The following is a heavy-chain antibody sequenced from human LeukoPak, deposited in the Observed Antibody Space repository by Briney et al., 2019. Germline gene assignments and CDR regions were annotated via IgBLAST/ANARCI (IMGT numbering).Heavy chain of an antibody. CDR2: INHSGST. CDR1: GGSFRGYY. D-gene: IGHD2-15*01. J-gene: IGHJ6*02. V-gene: IGHV4-34*01. CDR3: ARTPLYYYYGMDV. Sequence: PSETLSLTCAVYGGSFRGYYWSWIRQPPGKGLEWIGEINHSGSTNYNPSLESRVTISVDTSKNQFSLKLSSVTAADTAVYYCARTPLYYYYGMDVWGQGTTVTVSS.